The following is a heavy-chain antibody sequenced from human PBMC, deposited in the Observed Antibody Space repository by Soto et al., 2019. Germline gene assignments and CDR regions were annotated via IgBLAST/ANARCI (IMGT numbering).Heavy chain of an antibody. V-gene: IGHV3-33*01. Sequence: GSLRLSCAASGFTFSSYGMHWVRQAPGKGPEWVAVIWYDGSNKYYADSVKGRFTISRDNSKNTLYLQMNSLRAEDTAVYYCARDLDSYGMNYYGMDVWGQGTTVTVSS. J-gene: IGHJ6*02. CDR3: ARDLDSYGMNYYGMDV. CDR2: IWYDGSNK. CDR1: GFTFSSYG. D-gene: IGHD5-18*01.